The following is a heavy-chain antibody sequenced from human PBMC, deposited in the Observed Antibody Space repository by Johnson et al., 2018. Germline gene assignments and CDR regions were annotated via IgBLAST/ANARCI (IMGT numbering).Heavy chain of an antibody. V-gene: IGHV3-23*04. CDR1: GFTFSSYA. CDR3: AKGYTSGYFRYDAFDI. J-gene: IGHJ3*02. CDR2: ITASGGTT. D-gene: IGHD3-22*01. Sequence: EVQLVETGGGLVQPGGSLRLSCAASGFTFSSYAMSWVRQAPGKGLEWISAITASGGTTYYADSVKGRFTISRDNSKNTLFLQMNSLGAEDTAVYYCAKGYTSGYFRYDAFDIWGQGTMVTVSS.